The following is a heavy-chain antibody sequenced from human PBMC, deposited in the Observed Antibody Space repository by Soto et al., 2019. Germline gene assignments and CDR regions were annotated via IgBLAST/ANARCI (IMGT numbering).Heavy chain of an antibody. CDR3: ARCMGFDGAGYAFFDS. CDR2: VSSSSSYI. D-gene: IGHD3-10*01. J-gene: IGHJ4*02. Sequence: EVQLVESGGGLVKPGGSLRLSCAASGFTFSGHTINWVRQAPGKGLEWVSSVSSSSSYIYYADSVKGRFTVSRDNAGKSLYLQMNSMRAEDTAKYYCARCMGFDGAGYAFFDSWGEGTLVTVSS. CDR1: GFTFSGHT. V-gene: IGHV3-21*01.